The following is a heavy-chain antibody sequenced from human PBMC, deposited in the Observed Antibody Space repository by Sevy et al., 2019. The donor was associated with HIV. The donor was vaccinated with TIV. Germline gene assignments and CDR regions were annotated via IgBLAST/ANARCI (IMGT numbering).Heavy chain of an antibody. CDR1: GFTFSSYG. Sequence: GGSLRLSCAASGFTFSSYGMHWVRQAPGKGLEWVAVIWYDGSSSYYADSVKGRFTISRDNSKNTLYLQMNSLRVEDTAGYYCASDYASGSYWGQGTLVTVSS. CDR3: ASDYASGSY. J-gene: IGHJ4*02. D-gene: IGHD3-10*01. V-gene: IGHV3-33*01. CDR2: IWYDGSSS.